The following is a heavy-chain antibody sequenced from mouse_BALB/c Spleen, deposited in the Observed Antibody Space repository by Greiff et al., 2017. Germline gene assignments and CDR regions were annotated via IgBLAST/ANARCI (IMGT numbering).Heavy chain of an antibody. CDR3: ARATAMDY. CDR1: GYTFTSYT. CDR2: INPSSGYT. V-gene: IGHV1-4*02. J-gene: IGHJ4*01. D-gene: IGHD1-1*01. Sequence: VMLVESAAELARPGASVKMSCKASGYTFTSYTMHWVKQRPGQGLEWIGYINPSSGYTEYNQKFKDKTTLTADKSSSTAYMQLSSLTSEDSAVYYCARATAMDYWGQGTSVTVSS.